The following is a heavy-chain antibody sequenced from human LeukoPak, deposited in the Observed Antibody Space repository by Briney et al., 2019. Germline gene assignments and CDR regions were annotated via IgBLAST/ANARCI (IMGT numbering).Heavy chain of an antibody. CDR1: GGSISSYY. CDR2: IYYSGST. CDR3: VRVVALGAASYYFDY. D-gene: IGHD6-13*01. Sequence: KSSETLSLICTVSGGSISSYYWSWIRQPPGKGLEWIGYIYYSGSTNYNPSLKSRVTISVDTSKNQFSLKLSSVTAADTAVYYCVRVVALGAASYYFDYWGQGSLVTVSS. V-gene: IGHV4-59*01. J-gene: IGHJ4*02.